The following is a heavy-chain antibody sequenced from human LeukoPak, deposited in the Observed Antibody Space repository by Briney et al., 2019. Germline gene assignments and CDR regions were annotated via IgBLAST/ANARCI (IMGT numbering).Heavy chain of an antibody. CDR2: INHSGST. J-gene: IGHJ4*02. V-gene: IGHV4-34*01. CDR3: ASLGYPYYYFDY. CDR1: GGSFSGYY. Sequence: SETLSLTCAVYGGSFSGYYWSWIRQPPGKGLEWIGEINHSGSTNYNPSLKSRVTISVDTSKNQFSLKLSSVTAADTAVYYCASLGYPYYYFDYWGQGTLVTVSS. D-gene: IGHD3-22*01.